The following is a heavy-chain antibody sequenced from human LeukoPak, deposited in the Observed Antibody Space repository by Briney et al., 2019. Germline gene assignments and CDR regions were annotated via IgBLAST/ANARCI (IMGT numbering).Heavy chain of an antibody. CDR2: INPNSGGT. J-gene: IGHJ5*02. D-gene: IGHD1-26*01. CDR1: GYTFTGHY. CDR3: ARGYLAGFDP. Sequence: ASVKVSCKASGYTFTGHYIHWGRQAPGQGLEWMGWINPNSGGTNYAQKFQGRVTITRDTSISTAYMELSRLRFDDTAVYYCARGYLAGFDPWGQGTLVTVSS. V-gene: IGHV1-2*02.